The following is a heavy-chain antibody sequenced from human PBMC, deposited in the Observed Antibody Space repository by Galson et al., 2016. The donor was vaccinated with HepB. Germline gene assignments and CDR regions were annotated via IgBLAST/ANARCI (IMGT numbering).Heavy chain of an antibody. CDR3: PRDGESADSSWDLPYHYYGLDV. V-gene: IGHV3-11*01. D-gene: IGHD5-18*01. CDR1: GFTFSDSN. Sequence: SLRLSCAASGFTFSDSNLHWVRQAPGKGLEWVSYISASGSLIYYGESVKGRFTISRDNGQSSLYLQMNSLVVDDTAVYYCPRDGESADSSWDLPYHYYGLDVWGQGTTVAVSS. CDR2: ISASGSLI. J-gene: IGHJ6*02.